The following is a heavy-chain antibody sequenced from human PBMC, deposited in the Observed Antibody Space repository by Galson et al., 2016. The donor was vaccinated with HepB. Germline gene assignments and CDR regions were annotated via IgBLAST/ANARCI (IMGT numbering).Heavy chain of an antibody. V-gene: IGHV3-23*01. D-gene: IGHD2-15*01. CDR3: ARPGYCSGSSCYVPFDI. CDR1: GFTFINYA. Sequence: SLRLSCAASGFTFINYAMSWVRQAPGKGLEWVSVISGSGGATYYADSVKGRFTISRDNAKNTLYLQMNSLRAEDTAVYYCARPGYCSGSSCYVPFDIWGQGTMATVSS. CDR2: ISGSGGAT. J-gene: IGHJ3*02.